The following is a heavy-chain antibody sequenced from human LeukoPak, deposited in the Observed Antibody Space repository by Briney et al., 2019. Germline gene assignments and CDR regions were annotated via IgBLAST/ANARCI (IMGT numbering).Heavy chain of an antibody. D-gene: IGHD2-2*01. CDR2: INPSGGST. CDR3: ARADSGDCSSTSCYRGFDP. Sequence: ASVKVSCKASGYTFTSYYMHWVRQAPGQGLEWMGIINPSGGSTSYAQKFQGRVTMTRDTSTSTVYMELSSLRSEDTAVYYCARADSGDCSSTSCYRGFDPWGQGTLVTVSS. J-gene: IGHJ5*02. V-gene: IGHV1-46*01. CDR1: GYTFTSYY.